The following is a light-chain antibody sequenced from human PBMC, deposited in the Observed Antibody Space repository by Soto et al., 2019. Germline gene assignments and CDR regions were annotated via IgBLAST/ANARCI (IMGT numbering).Light chain of an antibody. J-gene: IGKJ5*01. CDR1: QSISSY. Sequence: DIQMTPSPSSLYASVGDSVTITCRASQSISSYLNWYQQKPGKAPKLLIYAASSLQSGVPSRFSGSGSGTDFTLTISSLQPEDFATYYCQQSYSTPITFGQGTRLEIK. CDR3: QQSYSTPIT. V-gene: IGKV1-39*01. CDR2: AAS.